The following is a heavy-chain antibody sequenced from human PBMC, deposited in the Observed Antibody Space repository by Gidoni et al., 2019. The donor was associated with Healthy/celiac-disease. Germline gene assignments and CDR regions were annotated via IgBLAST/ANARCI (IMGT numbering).Heavy chain of an antibody. V-gene: IGHV4-34*01. CDR2: INHSGST. Sequence: QVQLQQWGAGLLTPSETLSLTCAVYGGSFSGYYWSWIRQPPGKGLEWIGEINHSGSTNYNPSLKSRVTISVDTSKNQFSLKLSSVTAADTAVYYCARGDSVRFLTAWGQGTLVTVSS. CDR1: GGSFSGYY. D-gene: IGHD3-3*01. J-gene: IGHJ5*02. CDR3: ARGDSVRFLTA.